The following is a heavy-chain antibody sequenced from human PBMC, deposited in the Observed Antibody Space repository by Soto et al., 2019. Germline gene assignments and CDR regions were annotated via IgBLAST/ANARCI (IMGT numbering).Heavy chain of an antibody. CDR3: ASLVLEYDILTGPPSYYYGMDV. D-gene: IGHD3-9*01. V-gene: IGHV5-10-1*01. CDR2: IDHSDSYT. Sequence: GESLKIYCKGSGYSFTSYWISWVRQMPGKGLGWMGRIDHSDSYTKYSPPFQGHVTISADKSISTAYLQWSSLKASDTAMYYCASLVLEYDILTGPPSYYYGMDVWGQGTTVTVSS. CDR1: GYSFTSYW. J-gene: IGHJ6*02.